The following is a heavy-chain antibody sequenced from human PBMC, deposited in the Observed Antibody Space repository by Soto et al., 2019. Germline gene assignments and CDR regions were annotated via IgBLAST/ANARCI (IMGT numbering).Heavy chain of an antibody. CDR1: GFSLVNARMG. J-gene: IGHJ6*02. Sequence: QVTLKESGPVLVKPTETLTLTCTVSGFSLVNARMGVSWIRQPPGKALEWLAHIFSNDEKSYSTSLQSRLTISKDTSKSQVVLTMTNMDPADTATYYCSRIPGTYYTPYYYGMDVWGQGTTVTVSS. CDR3: SRIPGTYYTPYYYGMDV. CDR2: IFSNDEK. D-gene: IGHD1-26*01. V-gene: IGHV2-26*01.